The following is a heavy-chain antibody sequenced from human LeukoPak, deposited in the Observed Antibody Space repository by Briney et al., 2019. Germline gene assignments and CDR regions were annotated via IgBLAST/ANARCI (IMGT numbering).Heavy chain of an antibody. CDR1: GGSISSSSYY. CDR2: IYYSGST. Sequence: SETLSLTCTVSGGSISSSSYYWGWIRQPPGKGLEWIGSIYYSGSTNYNPSLKSRVTISVDMSKNQFSLKLSSVTAADTAVYYCARLSPVVVTASTIDYWGQGTLATVSS. D-gene: IGHD2-21*02. V-gene: IGHV4-39*01. CDR3: ARLSPVVVTASTIDY. J-gene: IGHJ4*02.